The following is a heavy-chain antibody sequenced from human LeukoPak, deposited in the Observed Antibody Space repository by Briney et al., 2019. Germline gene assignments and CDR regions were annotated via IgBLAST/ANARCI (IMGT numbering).Heavy chain of an antibody. CDR3: VRGGGGNYFYWFDP. J-gene: IGHJ5*02. D-gene: IGHD1-7*01. V-gene: IGHV4-38-2*02. CDR2: IYHSGST. Sequence: SETLSLTCTVSGYSISSGYYWGWIRQPPGKGLEWIGRIYHSGSTYYNPSLKSRVTISVDTSKNQFSLKLISLTAHHPAVVYCVRGGGGNYFYWFDPWGQGTLVTVSS. CDR1: GYSISSGYY.